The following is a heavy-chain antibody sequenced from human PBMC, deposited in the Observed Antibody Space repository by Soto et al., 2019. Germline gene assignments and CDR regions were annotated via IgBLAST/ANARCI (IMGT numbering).Heavy chain of an antibody. V-gene: IGHV3-33*01. D-gene: IGHD1-1*01. Sequence: QVQLVESGGGVVQPGRSLRLSCAASGFTFSSYGMHWVRQAPGKGLEWVAVIWYDGSNKYYADSVKGRFTISRDNSKNTLYLQMNSLGAEDTAVYYCARDGTTGTTRYYYYYMDVWGKGTTVTVSS. CDR3: ARDGTTGTTRYYYYYMDV. CDR1: GFTFSSYG. CDR2: IWYDGSNK. J-gene: IGHJ6*03.